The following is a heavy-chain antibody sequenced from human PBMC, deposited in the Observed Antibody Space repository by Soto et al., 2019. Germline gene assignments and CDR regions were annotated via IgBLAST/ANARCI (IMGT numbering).Heavy chain of an antibody. CDR2: IYPGDSDT. J-gene: IGHJ4*02. CDR3: ARLLYGDGYPDSVLDY. Sequence: GESLKISCKGAGYIFTSYWIGWVRQMPGKGLEWTGIIYPGDSDTRYSPSFQGQVTISVDKSISTAYLQWSSLKASDTAMYYCARLLYGDGYPDSVLDYWGQGTLVTVSS. D-gene: IGHD5-12*01. CDR1: GYIFTSYW. V-gene: IGHV5-51*01.